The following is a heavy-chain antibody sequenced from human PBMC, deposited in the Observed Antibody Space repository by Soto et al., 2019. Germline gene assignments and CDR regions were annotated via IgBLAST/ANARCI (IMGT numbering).Heavy chain of an antibody. CDR1: GFTFSSYA. D-gene: IGHD3-10*01. CDR3: AKGRLITMVRGVIMYFDY. Sequence: GGSLRLSCAASGFTFSSYAMSWVRQAPGKGLEWVSAISGSGGSTYYADSVKGRFTISRDNSKNTLYLQMNSLRAEDTAVYYCAKGRLITMVRGVIMYFDYWGQGTLVTVSS. J-gene: IGHJ4*02. CDR2: ISGSGGST. V-gene: IGHV3-23*01.